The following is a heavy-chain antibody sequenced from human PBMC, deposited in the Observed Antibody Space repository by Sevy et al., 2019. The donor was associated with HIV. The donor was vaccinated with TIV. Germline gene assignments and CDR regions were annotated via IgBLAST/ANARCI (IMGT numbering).Heavy chain of an antibody. Sequence: ASVKVSCKASGYSFPSHDINWVRQASGQGLEWMGWMKPNSGNTGYAQKFKGRVTLTRNTSISTAYMEVSRLTSEDTAVYYCARTGGTFDVWGQGTMVTVSS. CDR3: ARTGGTFDV. D-gene: IGHD1-26*01. V-gene: IGHV1-8*01. CDR1: GYSFPSHD. CDR2: MKPNSGNT. J-gene: IGHJ3*01.